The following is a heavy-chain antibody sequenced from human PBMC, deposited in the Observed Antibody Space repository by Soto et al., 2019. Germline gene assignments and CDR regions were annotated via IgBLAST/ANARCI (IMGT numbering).Heavy chain of an antibody. V-gene: IGHV3-23*01. J-gene: IGHJ4*02. D-gene: IGHD2-15*01. CDR3: ATHRYCSGACSEWFAN. CDR1: GFIFSSYA. Sequence: EVQLLESGGGLVQTGGSLRLSCAASGFIFSSYAMNWVREAPGKGLDWVSGISGRGDTIHYADSVKGRFTISRDNAQNILYLQMNSLRAEDTAVYYCATHRYCSGACSEWFANWGQGTLVIVSS. CDR2: ISGRGDTI.